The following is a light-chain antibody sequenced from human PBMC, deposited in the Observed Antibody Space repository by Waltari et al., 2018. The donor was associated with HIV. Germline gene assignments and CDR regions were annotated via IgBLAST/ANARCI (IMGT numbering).Light chain of an antibody. V-gene: IGKV1-17*01. J-gene: IGKJ1*01. Sequence: DIQMTQSPSSLSASVVERVTITCRASQGIRHDLGWYQQKPGKAPKRLMCAASQSGVPSRFSGSGSWTEFTLTISSLQPEDFATYYCLQYNSHPWTFGQGTKVEIK. CDR3: LQYNSHPWT. CDR2: AAS. CDR1: QGIRHD.